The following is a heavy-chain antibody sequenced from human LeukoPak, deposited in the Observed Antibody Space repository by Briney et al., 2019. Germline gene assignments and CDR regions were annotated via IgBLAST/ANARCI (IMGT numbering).Heavy chain of an antibody. CDR2: IYYSGST. V-gene: IGHV4-39*01. CDR1: GGSISSSSYY. J-gene: IGHJ4*02. D-gene: IGHD3-16*02. CDR3: ARQGGYDYVWGSYRYYFDY. Sequence: PSETLSLTCTVSGGSISSSSYYWGWIRQPPGKGLEWIGSIYYSGSTYYNPSLKSRVTISVDTSKNQFSLKLSSVTAADTAVYYCARQGGYDYVWGSYRYYFDYWGQGTLVTVSS.